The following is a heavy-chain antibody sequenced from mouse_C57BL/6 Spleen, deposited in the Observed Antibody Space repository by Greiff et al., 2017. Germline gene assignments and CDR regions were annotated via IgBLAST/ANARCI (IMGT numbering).Heavy chain of an antibody. CDR1: GFSLTSYG. CDR2: IWGGGSK. CDR3: AKIGSSHYYAMDY. D-gene: IGHD1-1*01. V-gene: IGHV2-9*01. Sequence: VQVVESGPGLVAPSQSLSITCTVSGFSLTSYGVDWVRQPPGKGLEWLGVIWGGGSKNYTSALMSRLSISKDNSKSQVFLKMNSLQTDDTAMYYCAKIGSSHYYAMDYWGQGTSVTVSS. J-gene: IGHJ4*01.